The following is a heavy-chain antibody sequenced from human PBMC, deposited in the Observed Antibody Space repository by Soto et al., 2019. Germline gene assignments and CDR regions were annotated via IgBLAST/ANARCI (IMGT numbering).Heavy chain of an antibody. CDR1: GFTFSSYA. V-gene: IGHV3-23*01. Sequence: PGGSLRLSCAASGFTFSSYAMSWVRQAPGKGLEWVSAISGSGGSTYYADSVKGRFTISRDNSKNTLYLQMNSLRAEDTAVYYCAKVKGRAEYYYYYMDVWGKGTTVTVSS. CDR3: AKVKGRAEYYYYYMDV. CDR2: ISGSGGST. J-gene: IGHJ6*03.